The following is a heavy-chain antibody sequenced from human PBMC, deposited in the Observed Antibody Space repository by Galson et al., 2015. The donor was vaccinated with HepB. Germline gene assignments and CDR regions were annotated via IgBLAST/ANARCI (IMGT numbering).Heavy chain of an antibody. D-gene: IGHD6-19*01. CDR2: FDPEDGVT. CDR3: ATQIINTGWSVAFDY. CDR1: GYTLNDFS. Sequence: SVKVSCKVSGYTLNDFSMNWVRQAPGKGLEWMGGFDPEDGVTIYAQKFQGRVTMTEDTSTDTAYMELSSLRSEDTAVYYCATQIINTGWSVAFDYWCRGTLFTTSS. J-gene: IGHJ4*02. V-gene: IGHV1-24*01.